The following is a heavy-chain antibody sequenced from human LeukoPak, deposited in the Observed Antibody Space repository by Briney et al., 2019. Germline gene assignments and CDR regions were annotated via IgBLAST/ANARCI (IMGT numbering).Heavy chain of an antibody. CDR1: GGTFSSYA. J-gene: IGHJ4*02. V-gene: IGHV1-69*04. CDR2: IIPILGIA. D-gene: IGHD6-13*01. CDR3: ARDSVAAAGIFDY. Sequence: GASVTVSCKASGGTFSSYAISWVRQAPGQGLEWMGRIIPILGIANYAQKFQGRVTITADKSTSTAYMELSSLRSEDTAVYYCARDSVAAAGIFDYWGQGTLVTVSS.